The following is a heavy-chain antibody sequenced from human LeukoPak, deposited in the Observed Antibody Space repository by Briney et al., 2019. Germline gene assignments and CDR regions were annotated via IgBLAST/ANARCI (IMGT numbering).Heavy chain of an antibody. Sequence: PSETLSLTCTVSGGSISSSSYYWGWIRQPPGKGLEWIGSIYYSGSTYYNPSLKSRVTISVDTSKNQFSLKLSSVTAADTAVYYCARGYSYSGSYSKIYYYYYMDVWGKGTTVTVSS. J-gene: IGHJ6*03. CDR3: ARGYSYSGSYSKIYYYYYMDV. CDR2: IYYSGST. D-gene: IGHD1-26*01. CDR1: GGSISSSSYY. V-gene: IGHV4-39*07.